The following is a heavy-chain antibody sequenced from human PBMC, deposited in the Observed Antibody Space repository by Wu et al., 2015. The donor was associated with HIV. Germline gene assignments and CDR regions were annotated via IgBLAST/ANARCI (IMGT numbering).Heavy chain of an antibody. CDR2: INPGGVRV. V-gene: IGHV1-46*01. CDR1: GYTFTSNY. Sequence: QVQLLQSGAEVKKPGASVKVSCKASGYTFTSNYIHWVRQAPGQGLEWMGVINPGGVRVSYAQKFQGRVTMTSDTSTSTVHMDLSSLRSEDTAVYYCAREVAAAGHNWFDPWGQGTLVTVSS. J-gene: IGHJ5*02. CDR3: AREVAAAGHNWFDP. D-gene: IGHD6-13*01.